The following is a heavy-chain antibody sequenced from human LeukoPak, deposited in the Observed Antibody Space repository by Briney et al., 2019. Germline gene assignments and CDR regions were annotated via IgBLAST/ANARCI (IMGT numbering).Heavy chain of an antibody. D-gene: IGHD5-12*01. CDR2: INPNSGGT. Sequence: ASMKVSCKASGYTFTGYYMHWVRQAPGQGLEWMGWINPNSGGTNYAQKFQGRVTMTRDTSISTAYMELSRLRSDDTAVYYCARTNSGYSYNLGYYYYMDVWGKGTTVTISS. CDR1: GYTFTGYY. CDR3: ARTNSGYSYNLGYYYYMDV. V-gene: IGHV1-2*02. J-gene: IGHJ6*03.